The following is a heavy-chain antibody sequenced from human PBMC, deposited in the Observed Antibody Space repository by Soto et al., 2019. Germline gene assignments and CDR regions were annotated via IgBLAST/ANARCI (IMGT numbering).Heavy chain of an antibody. D-gene: IGHD6-13*01. J-gene: IGHJ4*02. CDR3: TTPGYSSTILGGY. Sequence: PSETLSLTRSVSGGSIGSGVYFWSWIRQPPGKGLEWIGYIYHSGSANYNPSLKSRVTISVDKSKNQFSLKLSSVTAADTAVYYCTTPGYSSTILGGYWGQGTVVTVSS. CDR1: GGSIGSGVYF. V-gene: IGHV4-30-2*01. CDR2: IYHSGSA.